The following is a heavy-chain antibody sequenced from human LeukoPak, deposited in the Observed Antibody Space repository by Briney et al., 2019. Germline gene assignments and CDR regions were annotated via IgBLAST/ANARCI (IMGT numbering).Heavy chain of an antibody. Sequence: SETLSLTCTVSGGSISSSSYSWGWIRQPPGKGLEWIGSIYYSGSTYYNPSLKSRVTISVDTSKNQFSLKLSSVTAADTAVYYCARHIMIGRFGYCSSTSCYYQAFDIWGQGTMVTVSS. J-gene: IGHJ3*02. CDR3: ARHIMIGRFGYCSSTSCYYQAFDI. D-gene: IGHD2-2*01. CDR1: GGSISSSSYS. CDR2: IYYSGST. V-gene: IGHV4-39*01.